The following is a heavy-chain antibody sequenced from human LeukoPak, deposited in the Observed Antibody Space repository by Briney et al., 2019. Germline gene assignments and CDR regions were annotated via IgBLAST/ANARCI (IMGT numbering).Heavy chain of an antibody. CDR1: GGTFSGYH. V-gene: IGHV4-34*08. Sequence: SETLSLTCGVHGGTFSGYHWSWIRQPPGKGLEWIGEISHSGNTVYNPSLKSRVTIPVDTSNNQFSLRLTSVTAADAAVYYCATSSWNGGGGFDPWGQGTLVTVSS. CDR3: ATSSWNGGGGFDP. CDR2: ISHSGNT. D-gene: IGHD3-16*01. J-gene: IGHJ5*02.